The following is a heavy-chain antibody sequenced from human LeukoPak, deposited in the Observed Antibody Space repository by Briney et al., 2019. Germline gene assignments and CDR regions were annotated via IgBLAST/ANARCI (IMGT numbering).Heavy chain of an antibody. J-gene: IGHJ6*03. Sequence: RPSETLSLTYTVSGGSISSSSYYWGWIRQPPGKGLEWIGSIYYSGSTNYNPSLKSRVTISVDTSKNQFSLKLSSVTAADTAVYYCARATPPSGDDFWSGYYTYYYYYMDVWGKGTTVTVSS. CDR3: ARATPPSGDDFWSGYYTYYYYYMDV. D-gene: IGHD3-3*01. V-gene: IGHV4-39*07. CDR2: IYYSGST. CDR1: GGSISSSSYY.